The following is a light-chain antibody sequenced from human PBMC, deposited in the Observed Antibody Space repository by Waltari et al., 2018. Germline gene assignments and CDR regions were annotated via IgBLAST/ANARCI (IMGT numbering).Light chain of an antibody. CDR1: QSVSSN. V-gene: IGKV3-15*01. CDR2: GAS. CDR3: QQYNNWPLT. Sequence: ELVMTQSPATLSVSPGERATLYCRASQSVSSNLAWYQQKPGQATRLLIYGASNRATGIPARFSGSGSGTEFTLTISSMQSEDFAVYYCQQYNNWPLTFGGGTKVEIK. J-gene: IGKJ4*01.